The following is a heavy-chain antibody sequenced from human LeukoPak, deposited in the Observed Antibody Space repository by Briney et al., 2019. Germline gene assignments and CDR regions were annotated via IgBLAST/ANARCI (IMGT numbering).Heavy chain of an antibody. J-gene: IGHJ3*02. Sequence: GESLKISCEGSGYSFTSYWIGWVRQMPGKGLEWMGIIYPGDSDTSYSPSFQGQVTISADKSISTAYLQWSSLKASDTAMYYCARSIRQLWYPRVSAFDIWGQGTMVTVSS. V-gene: IGHV5-51*01. CDR2: IYPGDSDT. CDR1: GYSFTSYW. CDR3: ARSIRQLWYPRVSAFDI. D-gene: IGHD5-18*01.